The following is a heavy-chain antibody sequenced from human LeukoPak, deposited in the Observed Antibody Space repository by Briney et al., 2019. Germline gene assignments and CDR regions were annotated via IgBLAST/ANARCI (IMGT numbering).Heavy chain of an antibody. J-gene: IGHJ6*03. V-gene: IGHV4-4*07. Sequence: SETLSLTCTVSGGSISSYYWSWIRQPAGKGLEWIGRIYTSGSTNYNPSLKSRVTMSVDTSKNQISLKLSSVTAADTAVYYCARDYYGSESRYTYMDVWGKGTTVTVSS. CDR1: GGSISSYY. D-gene: IGHD3-10*01. CDR3: ARDYYGSESRYTYMDV. CDR2: IYTSGST.